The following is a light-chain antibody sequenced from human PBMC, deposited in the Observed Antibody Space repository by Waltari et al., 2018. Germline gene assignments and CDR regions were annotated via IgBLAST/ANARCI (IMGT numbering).Light chain of an antibody. CDR1: SSNIGSNS. CDR3: AAWDDSLSGLV. Sequence: QSVLTQPPSASGPPGQRVTSPCSGSSSNIGSNSVYWYQQRPGTAPKLLIYRNNQRPSGVPDRFSGSKSGTSASLAISGLRSEDEADYYCAAWDDSLSGLVFGGGTKLTVL. J-gene: IGLJ2*01. CDR2: RNN. V-gene: IGLV1-47*01.